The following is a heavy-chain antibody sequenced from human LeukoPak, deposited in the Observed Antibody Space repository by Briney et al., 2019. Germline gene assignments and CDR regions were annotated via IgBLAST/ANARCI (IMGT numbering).Heavy chain of an antibody. D-gene: IGHD1-26*01. CDR1: GFIFSTYA. Sequence: GGSLRLSCAASGFIFSTYAMSWGRQAPGKGLEWVSGISGSGDSTYYADSVKGRFTISRDNAKNTLYLQMNSLRAEDKAVYYCAKGYPTSLDYWGQGTLVTVSS. V-gene: IGHV3-23*01. CDR2: ISGSGDST. CDR3: AKGYPTSLDY. J-gene: IGHJ4*02.